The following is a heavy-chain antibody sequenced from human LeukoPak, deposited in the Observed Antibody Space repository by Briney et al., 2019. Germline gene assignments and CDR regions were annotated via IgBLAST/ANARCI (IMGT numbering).Heavy chain of an antibody. V-gene: IGHV3-33*01. CDR1: GFTFSSYG. J-gene: IGHJ4*02. CDR3: ARDIGSGYTNPFGY. CDR2: IWYDGSNK. D-gene: IGHD3-22*01. Sequence: GGSLRLSCAASGFTFSSYGMHWVRQAPGKGLEWVAVIWYDGSNKYYADSVKGRFTISRDNSKNTLYLQMNSLRAEDTAVYYCARDIGSGYTNPFGYWGQGTLVTVSS.